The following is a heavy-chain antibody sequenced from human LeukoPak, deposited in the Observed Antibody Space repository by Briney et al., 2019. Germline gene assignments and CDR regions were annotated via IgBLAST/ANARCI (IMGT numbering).Heavy chain of an antibody. CDR3: ARDRSSGWYSWFDP. V-gene: IGHV1-2*02. Sequence: AGVKVSCKASGYTFIVDYIYWVRHGLEQGLEWVGSINPNSGGTKNVQKFQGRVTMTRDTSISTAYMDLRKLRSDDTAVDYCARDRSSGWYSWFDPWGQGTLVTVSS. D-gene: IGHD6-19*01. CDR2: INPNSGGT. CDR1: GYTFIVDY. J-gene: IGHJ5*02.